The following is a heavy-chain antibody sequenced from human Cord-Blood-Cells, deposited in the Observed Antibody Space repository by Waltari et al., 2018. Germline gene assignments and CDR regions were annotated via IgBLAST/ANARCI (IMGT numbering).Heavy chain of an antibody. CDR2: ISWNSGSR. CDR1: GFTFDDYA. Sequence: EVQLVESGGGLVQPGRSLRLSCAASGFTFDDYAMHWVRQAPGKGLEWVSGISWNSGSRGDADSVKGRFTISRDNAKNSLYLQMNSLRAEDTALYYCAKARWGSSWFFDYWGQGTLVTVSS. CDR3: AKARWGSSWFFDY. J-gene: IGHJ4*02. D-gene: IGHD6-13*01. V-gene: IGHV3-9*01.